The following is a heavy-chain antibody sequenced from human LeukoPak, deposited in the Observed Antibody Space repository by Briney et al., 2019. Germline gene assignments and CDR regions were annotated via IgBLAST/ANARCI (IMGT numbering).Heavy chain of an antibody. D-gene: IGHD2-15*01. Sequence: ASVKVSCKASGYTFTSYYIHWVRQAPGQGLEWMGIINPSDGSTSSAQKFQGRVTMTRDMSTSTVFTELSSLRSEDTAVYYCARQTRGSSGAPYSYWGQGSLVTVSP. CDR1: GYTFTSYY. CDR2: INPSDGST. CDR3: ARQTRGSSGAPYSY. J-gene: IGHJ4*02. V-gene: IGHV1-46*01.